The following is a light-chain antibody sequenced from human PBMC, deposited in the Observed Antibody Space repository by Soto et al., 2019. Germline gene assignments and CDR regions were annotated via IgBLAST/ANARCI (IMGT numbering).Light chain of an antibody. CDR2: DAS. J-gene: IGKJ1*01. Sequence: EIVLTQSPATLSLSPGERATLSCRASQSVSSYLAWYQQKPGQAPRLLIYDASNRATCIPARFSGSGSGTGFTLTISSLEPEDLACYYCQQRSNWPWTFGQGTKVEIK. V-gene: IGKV3-11*01. CDR3: QQRSNWPWT. CDR1: QSVSSY.